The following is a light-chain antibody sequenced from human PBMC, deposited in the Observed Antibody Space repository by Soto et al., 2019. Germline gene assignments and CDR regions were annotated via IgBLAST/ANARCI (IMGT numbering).Light chain of an antibody. CDR3: QQLNSYPLT. V-gene: IGKV1-9*01. J-gene: IGKJ2*01. CDR1: QGISSY. Sequence: DIQLTQSPSFLSASVGDRVTITCRAIQGISSYLAWYQQKPGKAPKLLIYAASTLKSGVPSRFSGSGSGTEFTLTISSLHPEEFATYYCQQLNSYPLTFGQGTKLETK. CDR2: AAS.